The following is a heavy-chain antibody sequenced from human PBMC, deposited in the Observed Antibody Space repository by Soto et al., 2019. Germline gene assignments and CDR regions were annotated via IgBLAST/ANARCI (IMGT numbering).Heavy chain of an antibody. CDR2: IYPGDSDT. D-gene: IGHD3-22*01. J-gene: IGHJ3*02. V-gene: IGHV5-51*01. CDR1: GYSFTSYW. Sequence: PGESLKISCKGSGYSFTSYWIGWVRQLPGKGLEWMGIIYPGDSDTRYSPSFQGQVTISADKSISTAYLQWSSLKASDTAMYYCARPHLHDYDSSGDDAFAIWGQGTIVTVSS. CDR3: ARPHLHDYDSSGDDAFAI.